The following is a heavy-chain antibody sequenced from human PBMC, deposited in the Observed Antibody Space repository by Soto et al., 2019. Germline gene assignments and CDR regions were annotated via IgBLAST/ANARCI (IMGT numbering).Heavy chain of an antibody. CDR3: ARENYYDSSGYPPFDY. J-gene: IGHJ4*02. CDR2: ISGSGGST. Sequence: GGSLRLSCAASGFTFSSYAMSWVRQAPGKGLEWVSAISGSGGSTYYADSVKGRFTISRDNSKNTLYLQMNSLRAEDTAVYYCARENYYDSSGYPPFDYWGQGTLVTVSS. CDR1: GFTFSSYA. V-gene: IGHV3-23*01. D-gene: IGHD3-22*01.